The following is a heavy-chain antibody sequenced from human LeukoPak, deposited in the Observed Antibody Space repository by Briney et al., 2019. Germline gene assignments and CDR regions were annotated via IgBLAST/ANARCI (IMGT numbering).Heavy chain of an antibody. Sequence: PGWSLRLSCEASGFTFSNSYMSWVRQAPGKGLEWVAIINPDGSQGSYVDSVKGRFAISRDNALNSLFLQMNSLSAEDTAVYYCARDPAYGALDIGGQGTTVTVSS. CDR2: INPDGSQG. J-gene: IGHJ3*02. CDR3: ARDPAYGALDI. V-gene: IGHV3-7*01. D-gene: IGHD2-21*01. CDR1: GFTFSNSY.